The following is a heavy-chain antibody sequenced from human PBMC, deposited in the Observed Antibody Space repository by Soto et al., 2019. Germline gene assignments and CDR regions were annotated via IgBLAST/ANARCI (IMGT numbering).Heavy chain of an antibody. CDR2: VYYSGST. D-gene: IGHD6-19*01. CDR3: AGVRAGSSWFGP. J-gene: IGHJ5*02. Sequence: PSETLSLTCTASGGSIFSSYWTWIRQPPGKGLEWIGNVYYSGSTHYNPSPKSRSAMSVDTSKSQCALNLGSVTGADTAVYYCAGVRAGSSWFGPWGRGTLVTVSS. V-gene: IGHV4-59*01. CDR1: GGSIFSSY.